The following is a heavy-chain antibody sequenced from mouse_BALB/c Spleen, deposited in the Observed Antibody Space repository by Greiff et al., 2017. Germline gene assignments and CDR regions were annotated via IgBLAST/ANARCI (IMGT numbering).Heavy chain of an antibody. CDR1: GYTFTSYW. CDR3: ASPSDYGYGGGFAY. Sequence: VQLQQPGAELVKPGASVKLSCKASGYTFTSYWMHWVKQRPGQGLEWIGEINPSNGRTNYNEKFKSKATLTVDKSSSTAYMQLSSLTSEDSAVYYCASPSDYGYGGGFAYWGQGTLVTVSA. V-gene: IGHV1S81*02. J-gene: IGHJ3*01. D-gene: IGHD1-2*01. CDR2: INPSNGRT.